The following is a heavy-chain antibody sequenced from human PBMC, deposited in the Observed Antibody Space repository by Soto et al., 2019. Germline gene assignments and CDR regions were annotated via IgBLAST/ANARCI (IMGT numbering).Heavy chain of an antibody. D-gene: IGHD5-18*01. Sequence: ASVKVSCKTSGYTFTDYYTHWVRQAPGQGLEWMGWINPKSGGAYFAQKFQGRVTLTRDTSIGTAYIEVNSLTSDDTAVYFCTRENIENSDGLYDAFDIWGQGTTVTVSS. CDR2: INPKSGGA. CDR3: TRENIENSDGLYDAFDI. J-gene: IGHJ3*02. CDR1: GYTFTDYY. V-gene: IGHV1-2*02.